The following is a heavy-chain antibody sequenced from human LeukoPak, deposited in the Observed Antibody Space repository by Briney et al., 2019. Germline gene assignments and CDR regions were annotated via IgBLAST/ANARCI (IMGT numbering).Heavy chain of an antibody. CDR1: GGSISSSSYY. J-gene: IGHJ6*02. D-gene: IGHD2-15*01. V-gene: IGHV4-39*07. Sequence: PSETLSLTCSVSGGSISSSSYYWGWIRQPPGKGLGWIGIIFYSGSSYYNPSLKSRVTISVDTSKNQFSLKVSSVTAADTAVYYCATGSCSGGSCYRDFYYGMDVWGQGTTVTVSS. CDR2: IFYSGSS. CDR3: ATGSCSGGSCYRDFYYGMDV.